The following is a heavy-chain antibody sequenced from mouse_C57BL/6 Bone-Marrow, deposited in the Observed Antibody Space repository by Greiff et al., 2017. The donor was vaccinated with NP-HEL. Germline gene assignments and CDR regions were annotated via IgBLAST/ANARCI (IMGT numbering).Heavy chain of an antibody. J-gene: IGHJ2*01. CDR1: GFNIKDDY. V-gene: IGHV14-4*01. D-gene: IGHD2-4*01. CDR2: IDPENGDT. CDR3: TRGLRYYFDY. Sequence: EVMLVESGAELVRPGASVKLSCTASGFNIKDDYMHWVKQRPEQGLEWIGWIDPENGDTEYASKFQGKATITADTSSNTAYLQLSSLTSEDTAVYYCTRGLRYYFDYWGQRTTLTVSS.